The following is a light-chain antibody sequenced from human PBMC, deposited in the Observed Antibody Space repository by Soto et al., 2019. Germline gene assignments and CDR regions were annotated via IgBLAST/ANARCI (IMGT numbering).Light chain of an antibody. CDR2: EVS. Sequence: SVLTQPASVSGSPGQSITISCTGTTSDVGNYDLVSWYQQHPGKAPRLMIYEVSKRPSGVSNRFSGSKSGNTASLTISGLQAEDEADYYCCSSAGSSPFYVFGTGTKVTV. CDR3: CSSAGSSPFYV. V-gene: IGLV2-23*02. J-gene: IGLJ1*01. CDR1: TSDVGNYDL.